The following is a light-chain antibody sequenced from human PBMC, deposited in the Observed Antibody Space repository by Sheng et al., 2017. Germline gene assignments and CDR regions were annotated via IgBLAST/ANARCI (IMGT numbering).Light chain of an antibody. Sequence: QPVLTQPPSASGTPGQTVTISCSGSSSNIGSNRVYWYQQLPGTAPKLLIYRNNQRPSGVPDRFSGSKSGTSASLAISGLRFEDEADYYCTAWDDSLIGVLFGGGTKLTVL. V-gene: IGLV1-47*01. CDR1: SSNIGSNR. CDR2: RNN. CDR3: TAWDDSLIGVL. J-gene: IGLJ2*01.